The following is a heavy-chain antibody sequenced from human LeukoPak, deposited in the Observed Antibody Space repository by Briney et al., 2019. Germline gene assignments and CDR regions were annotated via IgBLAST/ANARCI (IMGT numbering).Heavy chain of an antibody. V-gene: IGHV3-21*01. D-gene: IGHD3-22*01. J-gene: IGHJ3*02. CDR1: GFTFSGCT. CDR2: ISSSSTYI. CDR3: ARDLSYHDSSGYYYPNGFDI. Sequence: SGGSLRLSCAASGFTFSGCTMNWVRQAPGKGLEWVSSISSSSTYIYYTDSVKGRFTISRDNAKNSLYLQMNSLRAEDTAVYYCARDLSYHDSSGYYYPNGFDIWGQGTMVTVSS.